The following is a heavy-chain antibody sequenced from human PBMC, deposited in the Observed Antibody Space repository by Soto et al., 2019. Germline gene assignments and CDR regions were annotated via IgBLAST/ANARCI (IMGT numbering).Heavy chain of an antibody. Sequence: ASVKVSCKTSGYTFTNYFMNWVRQAPAQGLEWMGIINPTGGSSTYAQKFQGRVTMTSDTSTSTVYMELSSLRSEDTAVYYCTRARDYSNYGMDVWGHGTTVTVSS. CDR2: INPTGGSS. V-gene: IGHV1-46*01. J-gene: IGHJ6*02. CDR1: GYTFTNYF. D-gene: IGHD4-4*01. CDR3: TRARDYSNYGMDV.